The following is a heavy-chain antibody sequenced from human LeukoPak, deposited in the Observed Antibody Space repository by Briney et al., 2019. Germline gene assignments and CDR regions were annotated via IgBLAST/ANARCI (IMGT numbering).Heavy chain of an antibody. D-gene: IGHD4-17*01. V-gene: IGHV1-2*02. Sequence: GASVKVSCKASGYTFTGYYMHWVRQAPGQGLEWMGWINPNSGGTNYAQKFQGRVTMTRDTSISTAYMELSRLRSDDTAVYYCARDPPDYGAPAYFDYWGPGTLVTV. J-gene: IGHJ4*02. CDR2: INPNSGGT. CDR1: GYTFTGYY. CDR3: ARDPPDYGAPAYFDY.